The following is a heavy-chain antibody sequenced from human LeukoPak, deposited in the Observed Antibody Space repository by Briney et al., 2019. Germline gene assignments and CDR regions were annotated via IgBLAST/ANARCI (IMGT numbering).Heavy chain of an antibody. CDR3: AMSDMNIYDSSGSSNIEN. Sequence: ASETLSLTCTVSGGSLSSGEYYWSWIRQPPGKGLEWIGYIHYSGSTYYNPSLKSRLTITVDTSKNQFPLKLSSVTAAARAAPYCAMSDMNIYDSSGSSNIENSGQRTLVTVSS. CDR2: IHYSGST. CDR1: GGSLSSGEYY. D-gene: IGHD3-22*01. J-gene: IGHJ4*01. V-gene: IGHV4-30-4*08.